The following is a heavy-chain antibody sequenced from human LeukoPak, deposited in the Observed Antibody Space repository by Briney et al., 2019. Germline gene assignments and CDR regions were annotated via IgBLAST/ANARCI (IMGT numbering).Heavy chain of an antibody. V-gene: IGHV4-59*01. CDR2: IYYSGST. D-gene: IGHD2-15*01. CDR1: GGSISSYY. Sequence: SETLSLTCTVSGGSISSYYWSWIRQPPGKGLEWIGYIYYSGSTNYNPSLKSRVSISVDTSKNQFSLKLSSVTAADTAVYYCARGGTVVSFSFDYWGQGTLVTVSS. CDR3: ARGGTVVSFSFDY. J-gene: IGHJ4*02.